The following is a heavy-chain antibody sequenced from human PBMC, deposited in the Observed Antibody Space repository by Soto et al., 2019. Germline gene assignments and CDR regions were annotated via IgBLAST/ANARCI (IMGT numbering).Heavy chain of an antibody. CDR3: AFLPYYDIFTGFYTPLIDSAMDV. CDR1: GFTFSSYS. V-gene: IGHV3-21*01. D-gene: IGHD3-9*01. J-gene: IGHJ6*02. CDR2: ISSSSSYI. Sequence: EVQLVESGGGLVKPGGSLRLSCAASGFTFSSYSMNWVRQAPGKGLEWVSSISSSSSYIYYADSVKGRFTISRDNPKNSLSLHTHSLRAEAPAVSHSAFLPYYDIFTGFYTPLIDSAMDVWGQGPTVTASS.